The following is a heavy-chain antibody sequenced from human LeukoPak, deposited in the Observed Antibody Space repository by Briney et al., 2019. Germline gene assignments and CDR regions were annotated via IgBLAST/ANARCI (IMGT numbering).Heavy chain of an antibody. CDR1: GGSISSNSYY. CDR3: ARLYPPVRSGYFDY. CDR2: IYYSGST. V-gene: IGHV4-39*01. D-gene: IGHD2-2*02. Sequence: SETLSLTCAVSGGSISSNSYYWGWIRQPPGKGLEWIGSIYYSGSTYYNPSLKSRVTISVDTSKNQFSLKLSSVTAADTAVYYCARLYPPVRSGYFDYWGQGTLVTVSS. J-gene: IGHJ4*02.